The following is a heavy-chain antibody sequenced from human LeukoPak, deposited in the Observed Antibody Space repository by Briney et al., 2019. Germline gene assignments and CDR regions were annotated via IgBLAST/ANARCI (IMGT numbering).Heavy chain of an antibody. CDR3: ARMVIAVAGNWFDP. Sequence: ASVKVSCKASGYTFTGYYMHWVRQAPGQGLEWMGWINPNSGGTNYAQKFQGRVTMTRDTSISTAYMELSRLRSDDTAVYYCARMVIAVAGNWFDPWGQGTLVTVSS. CDR2: INPNSGGT. V-gene: IGHV1-2*02. J-gene: IGHJ5*02. D-gene: IGHD6-19*01. CDR1: GYTFTGYY.